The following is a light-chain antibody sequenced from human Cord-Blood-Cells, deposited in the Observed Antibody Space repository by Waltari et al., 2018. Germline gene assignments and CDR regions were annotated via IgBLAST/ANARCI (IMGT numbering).Light chain of an antibody. Sequence: IQLTQSPSSLSASVGDRVTITYRASQGISSYLACYQQKPRKAPKLLIYAAYPLQSGVPTRCSGSASGTYFTLTSSMLQPENLATYYCQQLNSYPITFGQGTRLEIK. CDR3: QQLNSYPIT. CDR2: AAY. V-gene: IGKV1-9*01. J-gene: IGKJ5*01. CDR1: QGISSY.